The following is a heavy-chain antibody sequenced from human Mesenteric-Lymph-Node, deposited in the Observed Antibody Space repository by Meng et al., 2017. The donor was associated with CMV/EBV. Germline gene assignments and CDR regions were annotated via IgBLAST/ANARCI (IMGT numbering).Heavy chain of an antibody. D-gene: IGHD2-2*01. Sequence: ASVKVSCKASGYTFTGYYLHWVRQAPGQGLEWMGWINPNSGGTNYAQKFQGRVTMTRDTSISTAYMELSRLRSDDTAVYYCARVPAATLLNYYYYGMDAWGQGTTVTVSS. J-gene: IGHJ6*02. CDR3: ARVPAATLLNYYYYGMDA. CDR1: GYTFTGYY. V-gene: IGHV1-2*02. CDR2: INPNSGGT.